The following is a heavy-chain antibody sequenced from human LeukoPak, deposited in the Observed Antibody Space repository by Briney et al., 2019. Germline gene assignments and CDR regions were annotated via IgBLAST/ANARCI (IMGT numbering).Heavy chain of an antibody. CDR2: ISSSSSYI. D-gene: IGHD4-17*01. J-gene: IGHJ4*02. CDR3: ARATRRDYGDVGY. Sequence: PGGSLRLSCAASGFTFSSYSMNWVRQAPGKWLEWVSSISSSSSYIYYADSVKGRFTISRDNAKNSLYLQMNSLRAEDTAVYYCARATRRDYGDVGYWGQGTLVTVSS. CDR1: GFTFSSYS. V-gene: IGHV3-21*01.